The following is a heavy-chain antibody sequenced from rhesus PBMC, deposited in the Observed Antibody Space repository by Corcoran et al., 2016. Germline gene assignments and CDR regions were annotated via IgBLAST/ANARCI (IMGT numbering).Heavy chain of an antibody. CDR1: GGSFSSYW. D-gene: IGHD3S6*01. Sequence: QLQLQESGPGLVKPSETLSVTCAVSGGSFSSYWWSWIRQPPGKGLVWIGEINGNSGSTNYNPSLKSRVTSSKDASKNQFSLKLSSVTAADTAVYYCARLGDDYGYYYTPYFDYWGQGVLVTVSS. CDR3: ARLGDDYGYYYTPYFDY. J-gene: IGHJ4*01. V-gene: IGHV4-80*01. CDR2: INGNSGST.